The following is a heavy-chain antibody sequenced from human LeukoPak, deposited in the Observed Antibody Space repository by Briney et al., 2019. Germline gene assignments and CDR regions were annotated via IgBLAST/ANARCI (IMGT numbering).Heavy chain of an antibody. V-gene: IGHV3-74*01. J-gene: IGHJ5*02. CDR3: ARGYSNAWLNWFDP. CDR2: VNTDGSYT. Sequence: GGSLRLSCVASGSTFSNSWMHWVRQGPGKGPVWVSVVNTDGSYTNYADSAKGRFTISRDNAKSTLYLQMDSLRDEDTALYYCARGYSNAWLNWFDPWGQGALVTVSS. CDR1: GSTFSNSW. D-gene: IGHD1-26*01.